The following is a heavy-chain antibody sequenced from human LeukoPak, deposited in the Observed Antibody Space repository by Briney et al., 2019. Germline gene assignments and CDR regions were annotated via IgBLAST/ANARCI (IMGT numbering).Heavy chain of an antibody. V-gene: IGHV1-8*01. D-gene: IGHD3-10*01. CDR2: MNPNSGNT. Sequence: ASVKVSCKASGYTFTSYDINWVRQAPGQGLEWMGWMNPNSGNTGYAQKFQGRVTMTRNTSISTAYMELSSLRSEDTAVYYCARGMPMVRCAWFDLWGQGTLVTVSS. CDR1: GYTFTSYD. CDR3: ARGMPMVRCAWFDL. J-gene: IGHJ5*02.